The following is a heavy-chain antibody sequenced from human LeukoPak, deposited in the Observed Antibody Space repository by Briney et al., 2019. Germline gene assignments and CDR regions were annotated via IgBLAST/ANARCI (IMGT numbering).Heavy chain of an antibody. D-gene: IGHD1-26*01. V-gene: IGHV1-69*13. CDR2: IIPIFGTA. Sequence: ASVKVSCKASGGTFSSYAISWVQQAPGQGLEWMGGIIPIFGTANYAQKFQGRVTITADESTSTAYMELSSLRSEDTAVYYCARDQRGSYRFDYWGQGTLVTVSS. CDR3: ARDQRGSYRFDY. CDR1: GGTFSSYA. J-gene: IGHJ4*02.